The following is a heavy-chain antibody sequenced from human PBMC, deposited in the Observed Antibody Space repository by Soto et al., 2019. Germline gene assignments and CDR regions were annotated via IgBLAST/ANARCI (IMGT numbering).Heavy chain of an antibody. D-gene: IGHD6-19*01. CDR1: GGTFSSYT. Sequence: QVQLVHSGAEVKKPGSSVKVSCKASGGTFSSYTISWVRQAPGQGLEWMGRIIPILGIANYAQKFQGRVTITADKSTSTAYMELSSLRSEDTAVYYCARVVVAGTGDEYFQHWGQGTLVTVSS. J-gene: IGHJ1*01. CDR2: IIPILGIA. V-gene: IGHV1-69*02. CDR3: ARVVVAGTGDEYFQH.